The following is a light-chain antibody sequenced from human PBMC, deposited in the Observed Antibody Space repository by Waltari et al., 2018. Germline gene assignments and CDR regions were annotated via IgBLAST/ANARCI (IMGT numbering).Light chain of an antibody. V-gene: IGLV1-44*01. CDR1: SSNIGRNV. CDR2: RNN. J-gene: IGLJ3*02. CDR3: AAWDDSLHGPV. Sequence: QSVLTQPPSASGTPGQRVTISCSGSSSNIGRNVANWYQQLPGTAPKVLIYRNNHRPSGVPDRFSCSKSGTSAALAISGLQSEDEGDYYCAAWDDSLHGPVFGAGTKVTVL.